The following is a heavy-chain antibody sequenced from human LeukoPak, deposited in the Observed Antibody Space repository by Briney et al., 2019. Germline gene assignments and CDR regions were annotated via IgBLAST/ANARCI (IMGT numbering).Heavy chain of an antibody. CDR2: ISGDGGST. CDR3: ARDHDNGSGSSLFDY. Sequence: GGSLRLSCAASGFTFDDYAMHWVRQAPGKGLEWVSLISGDGGSTYYADSVKGRFTISRDNSKNSLYLQMSSLRTEDTAVYYCARDHDNGSGSSLFDYWGQGTLVTVSS. CDR1: GFTFDDYA. V-gene: IGHV3-43*02. J-gene: IGHJ4*02. D-gene: IGHD3-10*01.